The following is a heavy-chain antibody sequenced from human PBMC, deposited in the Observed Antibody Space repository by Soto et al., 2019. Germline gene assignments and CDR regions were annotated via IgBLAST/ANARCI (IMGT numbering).Heavy chain of an antibody. CDR2: IKSKTDGGTT. Sequence: GGSLRLSCAASVFTFSNAWMSCVRHSPGKWLEWVGRIKSKTDGGTTDYAAPVKGRFTISRDDSKNTLYLQMNSLKTEDTAVYYCTTDSDSGYDYPTKEYWGQGTLVIVS. J-gene: IGHJ4*02. CDR3: TTDSDSGYDYPTKEY. D-gene: IGHD5-12*01. CDR1: VFTFSNAW. V-gene: IGHV3-15*01.